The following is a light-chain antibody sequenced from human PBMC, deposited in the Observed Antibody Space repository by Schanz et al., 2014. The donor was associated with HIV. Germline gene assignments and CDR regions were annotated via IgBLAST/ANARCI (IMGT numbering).Light chain of an antibody. CDR3: GTWDSTLFGVV. CDR2: DNN. Sequence: QSVLTQPPSVSAAPGQKVTISCSGSSSNIGNNYVSWYQQLPGTAPKLLIYDNNKRPSGIPDRFSGSKSGTSATLGITGLQTGDEADYYCGTWDSTLFGVVFGGGTKLTVL. V-gene: IGLV1-51*01. J-gene: IGLJ2*01. CDR1: SSNIGNNY.